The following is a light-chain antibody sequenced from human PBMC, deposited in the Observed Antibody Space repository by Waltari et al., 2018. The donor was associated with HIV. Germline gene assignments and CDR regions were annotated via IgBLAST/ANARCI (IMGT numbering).Light chain of an antibody. CDR2: WAS. CDR3: QQYYTSPKT. CDR1: QSVFYGSNNRKH. Sequence: DIVMTQSPDSLAVSLGERATIDCKSSQSVFYGSNNRKHVAWYQQKAGQPPKLLIAWASTRESGVPDRFSGSGSGTDFTLTISSLQAEDVAVYYCQQYYTSPKTFGQGTKVEIK. J-gene: IGKJ1*01. V-gene: IGKV4-1*01.